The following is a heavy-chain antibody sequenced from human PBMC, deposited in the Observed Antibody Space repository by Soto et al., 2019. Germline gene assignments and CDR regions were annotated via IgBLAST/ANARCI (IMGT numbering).Heavy chain of an antibody. CDR3: AGYGDYEGGEI. D-gene: IGHD4-17*01. Sequence: QVQLQESGPGLVKPSQTLSLTCTVSGGSFSSGGYYWSWIRQHPGRGLEWLGHIYYSGSTYYNPSLGSRVTISVDMSKTQFSLRLSSVTAADTAVYYCAGYGDYEGGEIWGPGPTVTVSS. CDR1: GGSFSSGGYY. J-gene: IGHJ3*02. V-gene: IGHV4-31*03. CDR2: IYYSGST.